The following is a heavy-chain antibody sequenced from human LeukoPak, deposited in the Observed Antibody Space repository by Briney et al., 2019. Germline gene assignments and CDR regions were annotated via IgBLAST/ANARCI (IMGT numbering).Heavy chain of an antibody. CDR1: GFTFRNYW. Sequence: PGGYLRLSCAASGFTFRNYWMSWVRQAPGEGLEWMANIRPDGSQKYYEDSARGRFTISRDNAKSSLYLQMSSLRPEDTATYYCARDFQPRYCSSSSCSPAWGQGTTVTVSS. D-gene: IGHD2-2*01. CDR2: IRPDGSQK. V-gene: IGHV3-7*03. J-gene: IGHJ6*02. CDR3: ARDFQPRYCSSSSCSPA.